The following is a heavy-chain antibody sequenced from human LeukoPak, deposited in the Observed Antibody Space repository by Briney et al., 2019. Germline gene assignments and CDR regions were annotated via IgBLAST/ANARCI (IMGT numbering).Heavy chain of an antibody. V-gene: IGHV3-23*01. D-gene: IGHD3-22*01. CDR2: IRCSGGST. CDR1: GFTFSSYA. Sequence: GGSLRLSCAASGFTFSSYAMSWVRQAPGKGLEGVSAIRCSGGSTYYADSVKGLFTISRDNSKNTLYLQRNIPKTEDTAVYSCAKEGDYYASSGYLDYWGQGPLVPVSP. CDR3: AKEGDYYASSGYLDY. J-gene: IGHJ4*02.